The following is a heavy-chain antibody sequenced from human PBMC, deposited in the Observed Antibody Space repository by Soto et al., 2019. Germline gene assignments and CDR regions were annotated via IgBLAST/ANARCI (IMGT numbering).Heavy chain of an antibody. CDR3: AGYCSSTSCLPHPLIDP. D-gene: IGHD2-2*01. CDR1: GFTFSDYY. J-gene: IGHJ5*02. Sequence: PGGSLRLSCAASGFTFSDYYMSWIRQAPGKGLEWVSYISSSGSTIYYADSVKGRFTISRDNAKNSLYRQMNSLRAEDTAVYYCAGYCSSTSCLPHPLIDPWGQGTLVTVSS. V-gene: IGHV3-11*01. CDR2: ISSSGSTI.